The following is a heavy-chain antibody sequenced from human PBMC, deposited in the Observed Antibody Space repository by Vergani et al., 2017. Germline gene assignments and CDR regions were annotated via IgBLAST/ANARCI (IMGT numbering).Heavy chain of an antibody. V-gene: IGHV4-59*01. CDR3: AREQQLGGFDY. D-gene: IGHD6-6*01. Sequence: QVQLQQWGPGLVKPSETLSLTCTVSGGSISSYYWSWIRQPPGKGLEWIGYIYYSGSTNYNPSLKSRVTISVDTSKKQFSLKLSSVTAADTAVYYCAREQQLGGFDYWGQGTLVTVSS. CDR1: GGSISSYY. J-gene: IGHJ4*02. CDR2: IYYSGST.